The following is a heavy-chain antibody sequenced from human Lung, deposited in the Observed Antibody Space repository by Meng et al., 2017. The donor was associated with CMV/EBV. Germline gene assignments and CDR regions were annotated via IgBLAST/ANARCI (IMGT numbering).Heavy chain of an antibody. D-gene: IGHD3-9*01. CDR1: RGSISGDDYY. CDR3: ARGYFRLGISLRGGWFGP. CDR2: IYYSGTT. Sequence: SETLSLTCTVSRGSISGDDYYWSWIRQPPGKGLEWIGYIYYSGTTYYNPSLKSRVTISIDTSKNQFSLNLSSVTAADTAVYYCARGYFRLGISLRGGWFGPXGQRXRVTVSS. J-gene: IGHJ5*02. V-gene: IGHV4-30-4*08.